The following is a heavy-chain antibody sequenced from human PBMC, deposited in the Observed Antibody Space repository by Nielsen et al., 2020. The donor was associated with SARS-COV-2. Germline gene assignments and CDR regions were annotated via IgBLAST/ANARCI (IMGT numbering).Heavy chain of an antibody. CDR1: GFTFSSYA. V-gene: IGHV3-23*01. J-gene: IGHJ3*02. CDR2: ISGSGGST. D-gene: IGHD3-10*01. CDR3: AKGLDYYGSGRDAFDI. Sequence: GESLKISCAASGFTFSSYAMSWVRQAPGKGLEWVSAISGSGGSTYYADSVKGRFTISRDNSKNTLYLQMNGLRAEDTAVYYCAKGLDYYGSGRDAFDIWGQGTMVTVSS.